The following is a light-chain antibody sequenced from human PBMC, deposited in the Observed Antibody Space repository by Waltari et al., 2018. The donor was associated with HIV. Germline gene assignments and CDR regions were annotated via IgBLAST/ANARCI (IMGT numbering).Light chain of an antibody. CDR3: AAWDDSLSGFV. CDR1: GSNIGSRT. CDR2: HDH. V-gene: IGLV1-44*01. Sequence: QSVLTQPPSLSAAPGHKIHISCSGGGSNIGSRTVHWYQQLPSRAPKLIIDHDHRRPSGVSDRFTASKSGTSASLFISKLQAADEATYYCAAWDDSLSGFVFGGGT. J-gene: IGLJ3*02.